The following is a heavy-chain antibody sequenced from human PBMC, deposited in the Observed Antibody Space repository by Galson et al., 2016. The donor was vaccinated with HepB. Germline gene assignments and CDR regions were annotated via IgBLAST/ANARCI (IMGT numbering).Heavy chain of an antibody. CDR2: INSDGTIS. Sequence: SLRLSCAASGFAFSSHWMHWVRQDLGKGLVCVSRINSDGTISNYADSAKGRFTISRDNAKNTLYLQMNSLRAEDTAVYFCVRDHSVVPTTAYNWFDPWGRGTLVTVSS. CDR1: GFAFSSHW. D-gene: IGHD4-23*01. J-gene: IGHJ5*02. V-gene: IGHV3-74*01. CDR3: VRDHSVVPTTAYNWFDP.